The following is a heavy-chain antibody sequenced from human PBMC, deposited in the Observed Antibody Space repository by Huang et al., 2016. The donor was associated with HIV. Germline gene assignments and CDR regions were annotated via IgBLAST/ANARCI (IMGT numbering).Heavy chain of an antibody. D-gene: IGHD6-13*01. CDR2: IYYSGCT. CDR1: GGSISSSSYY. V-gene: IGHV4-39*01. CDR3: ARQGGSSWYPTVFDY. Sequence: QLQLQESGPGLVKPSETLYLTCTVSGGSISSSSYYWGWIRQPPGKGLEWIGSIYYSGCTYYNPPLKSRVTISVDTSKNQFSLKLSSVTAADPAVYYCARQGGSSWYPTVFDYWGQGTLVTVSS. J-gene: IGHJ4*02.